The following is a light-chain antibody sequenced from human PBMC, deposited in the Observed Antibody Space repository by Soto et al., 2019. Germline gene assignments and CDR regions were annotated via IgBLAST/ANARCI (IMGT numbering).Light chain of an antibody. CDR2: SAS. CDR1: QSVYTN. CDR3: QQYNSRPPWT. J-gene: IGKJ1*01. Sequence: EIVMTQSPDTLSVSPGESATLSCRASQSVYTNLAWYQQKPGQAPRLLIYSASARATGVPARFSGSGFGTDFTLTLRSLQSEDFAVYYCQQYNSRPPWTFGQGTKVDIK. V-gene: IGKV3-15*01.